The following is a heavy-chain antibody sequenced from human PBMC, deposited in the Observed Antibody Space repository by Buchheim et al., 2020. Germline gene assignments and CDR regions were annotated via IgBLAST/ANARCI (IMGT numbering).Heavy chain of an antibody. D-gene: IGHD5-18*01. V-gene: IGHV3-23*01. J-gene: IGHJ4*02. CDR1: GLAFNNYA. CDR3: AKDLTYNYGYGDY. CDR2: ISESGEST. Sequence: EVQLLESGGGLAQPGGSLRLSCAASGLAFNNYAMTWVRQAPGKGLEWVSGISESGESTFYVDSVKGRFTISRDNSRKTLYLQMNSLRVEDTAIYYCAKDLTYNYGYGDYWGQGTL.